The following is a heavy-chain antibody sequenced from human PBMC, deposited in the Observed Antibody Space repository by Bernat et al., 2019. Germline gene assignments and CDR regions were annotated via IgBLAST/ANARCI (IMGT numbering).Heavy chain of an antibody. CDR2: ISGSGGST. Sequence: EVQLLGSGGGLVQPGGSLRLSCAASGFTFSSYAMSWVRQAPGKGLEWVSAISGSGGSTYYADSVKGRFTISRDNSKNTLYLQMNSLRAEDTAVYYCAKSLLSVVVVAATWFDPWGQGTLVTVSS. CDR3: AKSLLSVVVVAATWFDP. J-gene: IGHJ5*02. D-gene: IGHD2-15*01. CDR1: GFTFSSYA. V-gene: IGHV3-23*01.